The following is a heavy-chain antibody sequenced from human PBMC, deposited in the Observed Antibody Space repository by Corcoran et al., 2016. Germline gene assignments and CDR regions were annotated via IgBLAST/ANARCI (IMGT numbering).Heavy chain of an antibody. CDR2: IIPIFGTA. Sequence: QVQLVQSGAEVKKPGSSVKVSCKASGGTFSSYAISWVRQAPGQGLEWMGGIIPIFGTANFAQKFQGRVTIPADESTSTAYMELSSLRSEDTAVYYCARDRNGDYSSSSGDNWFDPWGQGTLVTVSS. J-gene: IGHJ5*02. V-gene: IGHV1-69*01. CDR3: ARDRNGDYSSSSGDNWFDP. D-gene: IGHD6-6*01. CDR1: GGTFSSYA.